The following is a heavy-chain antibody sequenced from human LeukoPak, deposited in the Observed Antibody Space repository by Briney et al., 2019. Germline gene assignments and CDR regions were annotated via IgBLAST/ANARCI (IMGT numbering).Heavy chain of an antibody. CDR2: ISRTGDTI. CDR3: ARDIYDSGSYFFDY. CDR1: GFTFSDYY. D-gene: IGHD3-10*01. Sequence: GSLRLSCTASGFTFSDYYMSWIRQAPGKGLEWISYISRTGDTIYYADSVKGRFTISRDNSKNTLYLQINSLRAEDTAVYYCARDIYDSGSYFFDYWGQGTLVTVSS. V-gene: IGHV3-11*04. J-gene: IGHJ4*02.